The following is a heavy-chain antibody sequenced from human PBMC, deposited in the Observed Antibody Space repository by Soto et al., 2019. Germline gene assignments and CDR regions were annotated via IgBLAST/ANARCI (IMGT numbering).Heavy chain of an antibody. CDR3: AREGFYAMDV. Sequence: EVQLLESGGGVVQPGGSLRLSCEVSGFTFSSYEMYWVRQAPGKGLEWMAYISSSGETVYYAGSVQGRFTISRDNAKNSLYLQMSSLGAEDTAVYYCAREGFYAMDVWGQGTTVTVSS. CDR2: ISSSGETV. CDR1: GFTFSSYE. V-gene: IGHV3-48*03. J-gene: IGHJ6*02. D-gene: IGHD2-2*01.